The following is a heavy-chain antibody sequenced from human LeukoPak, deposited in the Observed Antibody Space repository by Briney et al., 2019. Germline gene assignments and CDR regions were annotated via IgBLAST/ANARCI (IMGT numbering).Heavy chain of an antibody. V-gene: IGHV1-2*02. Sequence: GASLKVSCKASGYTFTGYFIHWVRQAPGQGLEWMGWINPNSGGTNYAQKFQGRVTTTRDASITTANMELSRLRSEDTAVYYCASGTTDIVVVPATLRNYYFDYWGQGTLVTASS. CDR2: INPNSGGT. CDR1: GYTFTGYF. CDR3: ASGTTDIVVVPATLRNYYFDY. D-gene: IGHD2-2*01. J-gene: IGHJ4*02.